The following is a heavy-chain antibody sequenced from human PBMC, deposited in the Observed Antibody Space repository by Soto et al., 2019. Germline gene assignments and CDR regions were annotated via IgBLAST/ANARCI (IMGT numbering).Heavy chain of an antibody. D-gene: IGHD3-10*01. Sequence: LRLSCAASGFRFSSYEMNWVRRAPGKGLEWISYISESGSSMYYADAVKGRFAISRDNAKNSLYLHMNRLRVEDTAVYYCARDKEVHDRGGHKIRAMDVWGQGTTVTVSS. V-gene: IGHV3-48*03. CDR3: ARDKEVHDRGGHKIRAMDV. CDR2: ISESGSSM. J-gene: IGHJ6*02. CDR1: GFRFSSYE.